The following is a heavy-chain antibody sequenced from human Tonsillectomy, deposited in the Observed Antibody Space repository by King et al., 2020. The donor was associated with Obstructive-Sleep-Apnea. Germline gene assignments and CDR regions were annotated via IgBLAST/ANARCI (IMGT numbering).Heavy chain of an antibody. V-gene: IGHV3-7*01. D-gene: IGHD3-10*01. CDR2: IKQDGSEK. J-gene: IGHJ4*02. CDR3: ARRRGGQNFDY. Sequence: VQLVESGGGLVQPGGSLRLSCAASGFTFSSYWMSWVRQAPGKGREGVANIKQDGSEKYYVESVKGRFTISRDNAKNSLYLQMNSLRAEDTAVYYCARRRGGQNFDYWGQGTLVTVSS. CDR1: GFTFSSYW.